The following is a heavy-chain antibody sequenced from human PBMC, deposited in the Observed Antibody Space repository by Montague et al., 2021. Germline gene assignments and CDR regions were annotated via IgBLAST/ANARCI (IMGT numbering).Heavy chain of an antibody. V-gene: IGHV3-33*06. Sequence: SLRLSCAASGFTFSSYAMRWVRQAPGTGPEWVAIIWLDGSKKYYRDSVKGRFTISRDNSENTLHLQMNSLRAEDTAVYYCVKDSGYFYYMDVWGKGTTVTVSS. D-gene: IGHD3-10*01. CDR3: VKDSGYFYYMDV. CDR2: IWLDGSKK. J-gene: IGHJ6*03. CDR1: GFTFSSYA.